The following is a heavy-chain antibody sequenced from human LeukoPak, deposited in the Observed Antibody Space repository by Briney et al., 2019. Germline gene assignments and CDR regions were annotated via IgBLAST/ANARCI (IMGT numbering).Heavy chain of an antibody. D-gene: IGHD1-7*01. CDR2: TYYRSKWYN. CDR1: GDSVSSNSAA. Sequence: SQTLSLTCAISGDSVSSNSAAWNWIRQSPSRGLEWLGRTYYRSKWYNDYAVSVKSRITINPDTSKNQFSLQLNSVTPEDTAVYYCARTRYGPAYNWNYNFNWFDPWGQGTLVTVSS. V-gene: IGHV6-1*01. CDR3: ARTRYGPAYNWNYNFNWFDP. J-gene: IGHJ5*02.